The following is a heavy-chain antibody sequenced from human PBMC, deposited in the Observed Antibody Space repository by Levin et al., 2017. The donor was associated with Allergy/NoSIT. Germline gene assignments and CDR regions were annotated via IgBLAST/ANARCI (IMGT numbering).Heavy chain of an antibody. CDR3: ARDLRRYCSSTSCYGAGLEDDYYGMDV. CDR1: GGTFSSYA. Sequence: SVKVSCKASGGTFSSYAISWVRQAPGQGLEWMGGIIPIFGTANYAQKFQGRVTITADESTSTAYMELSSLRSEDTAVYYCARDLRRYCSSTSCYGAGLEDDYYGMDVWGQGTTVTVSS. CDR2: IIPIFGTA. V-gene: IGHV1-69*13. D-gene: IGHD2-2*01. J-gene: IGHJ6*02.